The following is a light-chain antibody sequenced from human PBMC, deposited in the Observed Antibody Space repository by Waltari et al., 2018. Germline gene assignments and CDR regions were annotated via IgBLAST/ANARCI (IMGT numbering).Light chain of an antibody. J-gene: IGLJ1*01. CDR2: EVS. CDR1: SSDVGAYNF. Sequence: QSALTQPASVSGSPGQSITISCTGTSSDVGAYNFVSWYQQHPGKAPHLIIYEVSERPPGVSKRFPGSKSDNTASLTISGLQAEDEADYYCSSYTTSTAPGVFGAGTKVTVL. V-gene: IGLV2-14*01. CDR3: SSYTTSTAPGV.